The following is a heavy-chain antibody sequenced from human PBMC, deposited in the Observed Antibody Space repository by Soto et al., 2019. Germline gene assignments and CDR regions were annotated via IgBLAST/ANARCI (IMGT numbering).Heavy chain of an antibody. CDR3: ASGINYYASGDDAFDI. Sequence: QVQLVQSGAEVKKPGASVKVSCKASGYTFTSYDINWVRQATGQGLEWMGWMNPHSGNTGYAQKFQGRVTMTRNTSISTAYMELRSLRSEDTAVYYCASGINYYASGDDAFDIWGQGTMVTVSS. CDR2: MNPHSGNT. V-gene: IGHV1-8*01. D-gene: IGHD3-10*01. CDR1: GYTFTSYD. J-gene: IGHJ3*02.